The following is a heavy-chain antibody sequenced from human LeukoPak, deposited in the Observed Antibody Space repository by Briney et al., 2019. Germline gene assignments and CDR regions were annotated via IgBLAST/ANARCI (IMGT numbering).Heavy chain of an antibody. D-gene: IGHD3-3*01. J-gene: IGHJ4*02. CDR1: GGSFSGYY. V-gene: IGHV4-34*01. CDR2: INHSGST. Sequence: SETLSLTCAVYGGSFSGYYWSWIRQPPGKGLEWIGEINHSGSTNYNPSLKSRVTISVDTSKSQFSLKLSSVTAADTAVYYCAREKPQYYDFWSGYYTGLDYWGQGTLVTVSS. CDR3: AREKPQYYDFWSGYYTGLDY.